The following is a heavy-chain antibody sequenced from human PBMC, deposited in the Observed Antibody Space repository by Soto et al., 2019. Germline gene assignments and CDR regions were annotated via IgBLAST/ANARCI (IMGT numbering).Heavy chain of an antibody. CDR3: ARRHSGGFFRFFDS. J-gene: IGHJ4*02. D-gene: IGHD2-15*01. CDR1: GGSLSTNP. Sequence: SVKVSCKASGGSLSTNPISWVRQAPGQGLEWMGGTGSGTGPGNHAQKFQGRLTVTADKSTSTVYMEPTNLSSEDTAVYYCARRHSGGFFRFFDSWGQGTLVTVSS. V-gene: IGHV1-69*06. CDR2: TGSGTGPG.